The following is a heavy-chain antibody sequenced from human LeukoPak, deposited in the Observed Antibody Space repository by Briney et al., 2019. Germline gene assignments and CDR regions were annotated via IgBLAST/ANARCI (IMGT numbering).Heavy chain of an antibody. V-gene: IGHV1-18*01. J-gene: IGHJ6*03. CDR3: ARAGTPVYYYYMDV. CDR2: ISSYNGNT. D-gene: IGHD1-14*01. Sequence: ASVKVSCKASGYTFTNYGISWVRQAPGQGLEWMGWISSYNGNTNYAQNLQGRVTMTTDTSTSTAYMELRTLRSDDTAAYYCARAGTPVYYYYMDVWGKGTTVTISS. CDR1: GYTFTNYG.